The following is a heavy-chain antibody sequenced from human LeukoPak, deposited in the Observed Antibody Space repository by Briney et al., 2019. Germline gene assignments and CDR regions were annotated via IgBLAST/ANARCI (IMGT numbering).Heavy chain of an antibody. CDR3: ARDSYGSPDY. CDR1: GFTLNTYS. Sequence: GGSLRLSCAASGFTLNTYSMNWVRQAPGKGLEWVSSISSTGSDMYYVDSVKGRFTISRDNAKNSLDLQMNSLRDEDTAVYYCARDSYGSPDYWGQGTLVTVSS. D-gene: IGHD2-15*01. CDR2: ISSTGSDM. V-gene: IGHV3-21*01. J-gene: IGHJ4*02.